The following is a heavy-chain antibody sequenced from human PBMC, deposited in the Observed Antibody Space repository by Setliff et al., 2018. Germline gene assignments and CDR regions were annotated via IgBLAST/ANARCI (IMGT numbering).Heavy chain of an antibody. CDR3: ARDREGDGNYYMDV. CDR2: LRHDGNNH. V-gene: IGHV3-30*02. J-gene: IGHJ6*03. D-gene: IGHD1-1*01. Sequence: PGGSLRLSCAASGFLFSSYGMHWVRQAPGKGLQWLTFLRHDGNNHMSADSVRGRFTISRDNAKNSLYLQMNSLRAEDTAVYYCARDREGDGNYYMDVWGKGTTVTVSS. CDR1: GFLFSSYG.